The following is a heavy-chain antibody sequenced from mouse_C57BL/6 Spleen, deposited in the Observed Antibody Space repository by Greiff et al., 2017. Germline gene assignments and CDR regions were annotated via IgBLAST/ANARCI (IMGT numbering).Heavy chain of an antibody. V-gene: IGHV1-81*01. CDR1: GYTFTSYG. CDR3: AREDGSSYLFAY. Sequence: QVQLKESGAELARPGASVKLSCKASGYTFTSYGISWVKQRTGQGLEWIGEIYPRSGNTYYNEKFKGKATLTADKSSSTAYMELRSLTSEDSAVYFCAREDGSSYLFAYWGQGTLVTVSA. CDR2: IYPRSGNT. J-gene: IGHJ3*01. D-gene: IGHD1-1*01.